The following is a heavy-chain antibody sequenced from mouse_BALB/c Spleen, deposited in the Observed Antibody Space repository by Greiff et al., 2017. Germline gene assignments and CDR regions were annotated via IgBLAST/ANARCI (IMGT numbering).Heavy chain of an antibody. J-gene: IGHJ3*01. Sequence: DVHLVESGGGLVQPGGSLKLSCAASGFTFSSYGMSWVRQTPDKRLELVATINSNGGSTYYPDSVKGRFTISRDNAKNTLYLQMSSLKSEDTAMYYCATVAYWGQGTLVTVSA. CDR2: INSNGGST. CDR3: ATVAY. CDR1: GFTFSSYG. D-gene: IGHD1-1*01. V-gene: IGHV5-6-3*01.